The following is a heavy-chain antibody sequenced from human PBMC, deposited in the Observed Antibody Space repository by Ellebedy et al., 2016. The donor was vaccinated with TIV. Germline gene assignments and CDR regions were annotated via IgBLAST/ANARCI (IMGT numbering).Heavy chain of an antibody. V-gene: IGHV1-46*01. CDR3: ARMGLKSWSQTSGFDL. CDR2: INVSGGRA. D-gene: IGHD3-3*01. CDR1: GYIFITYY. J-gene: IGHJ3*01. Sequence: AASVKVSCKASGYIFITYYMHWVRQAPGQGLEWMGMINVSGGRATYAQDGQGRVTMTRDTSTSTVFMELSRLRSEDTAVYYFARMGLKSWSQTSGFDLWGQGTMLTVSS.